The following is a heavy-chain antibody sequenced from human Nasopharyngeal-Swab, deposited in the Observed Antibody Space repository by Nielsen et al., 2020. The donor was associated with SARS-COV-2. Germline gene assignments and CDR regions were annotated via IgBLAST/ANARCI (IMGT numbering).Heavy chain of an antibody. Sequence: GESLKISCAASGFTFSSYSMNWVRQAPGKGLEWVSSISSSSSYIDYADSVKGRFTISRDNAKNSLYLQMNSLRAEDTAVYYCARGGHGSSGWRNWFDPWGQGTLVTVSS. J-gene: IGHJ5*02. D-gene: IGHD6-19*01. CDR3: ARGGHGSSGWRNWFDP. V-gene: IGHV3-21*01. CDR1: GFTFSSYS. CDR2: ISSSSSYI.